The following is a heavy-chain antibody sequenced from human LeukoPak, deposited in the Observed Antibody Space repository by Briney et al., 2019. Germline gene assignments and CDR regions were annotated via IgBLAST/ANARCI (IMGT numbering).Heavy chain of an antibody. V-gene: IGHV3-30*18. Sequence: GGSLRLSCAASGFTFSSYGMHWVRQAPGKGLEWVAVISYDGSNKYYADSVKGRFTISRDNSKNTLYLQMNTLRAEDTAVYYCAKDVSWNWFDPWGQGTLVTVSS. CDR3: AKDVSWNWFDP. J-gene: IGHJ5*02. CDR2: ISYDGSNK. CDR1: GFTFSSYG.